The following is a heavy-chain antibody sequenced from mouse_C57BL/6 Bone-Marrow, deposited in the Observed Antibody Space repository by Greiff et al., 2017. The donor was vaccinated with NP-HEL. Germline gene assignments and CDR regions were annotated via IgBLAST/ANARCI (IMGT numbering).Heavy chain of an antibody. CDR3: ARDTTVVDSYYFDY. D-gene: IGHD1-1*01. CDR1: GYTFTSYW. Sequence: QVQLQQPGAELVMPGASVKLSCKASGYTFTSYWMHWVKQRPGQGLEWIGEIDPSDSYTNYNQKFKGKSTLPVDKSSSTAYMQLSSLTAEDSAVYYCARDTTVVDSYYFDYWGQGTTLTVSS. J-gene: IGHJ2*01. CDR2: IDPSDSYT. V-gene: IGHV1-69*01.